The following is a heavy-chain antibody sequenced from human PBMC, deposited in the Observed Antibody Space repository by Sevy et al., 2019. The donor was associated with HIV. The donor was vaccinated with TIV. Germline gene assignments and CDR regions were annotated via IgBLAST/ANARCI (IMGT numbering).Heavy chain of an antibody. CDR3: ARALSGGNLAFDI. V-gene: IGHV4-30-2*01. CDR1: GGSITSTDFS. D-gene: IGHD2-15*01. Sequence: SESLSLTCAVSGGSITSTDFSCSWIRQAPGRGLEWIGFIHHAGSTYYNPSFQSRVTISVDRPRNEFSLMLSSVTAADTAVYYCARALSGGNLAFDIWGQGTMVTVS. J-gene: IGHJ3*02. CDR2: IHHAGST.